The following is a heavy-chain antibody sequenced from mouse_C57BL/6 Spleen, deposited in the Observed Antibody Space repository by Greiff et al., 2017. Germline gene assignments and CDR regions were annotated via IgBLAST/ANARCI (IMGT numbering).Heavy chain of an antibody. Sequence: EVHLVESGGGLVQPGGSLKLSCAASGFTFSDYGMAWVRQAPRKGPEWVAFISNLAYSIYYADTVTGRFTISRENAKNTLYLEMSSLRSEDTAMYYCARQDDYDGFAYWGQGTLVTVSA. CDR1: GFTFSDYG. CDR2: ISNLAYSI. D-gene: IGHD2-4*01. V-gene: IGHV5-15*01. CDR3: ARQDDYDGFAY. J-gene: IGHJ3*01.